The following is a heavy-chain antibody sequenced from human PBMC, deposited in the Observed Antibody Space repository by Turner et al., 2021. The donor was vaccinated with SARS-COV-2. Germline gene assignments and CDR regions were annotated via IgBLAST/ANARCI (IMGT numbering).Heavy chain of an antibody. CDR3: ARHSTVTENYSNGMDV. J-gene: IGHJ6*02. CDR1: GGSMRSNY. D-gene: IGHD4-17*01. Sequence: QVQLQESGPGLVKPSETMSLTCTVSGGSMRSNYWTWVRQPPGKGLEWIGHIYYSGGTNYNPSLKSRVTISIDTSKNQFSLSLSSVTAADTAVYYCARHSTVTENYSNGMDVWGQGTTVTVS. CDR2: IYYSGGT. V-gene: IGHV4-59*08.